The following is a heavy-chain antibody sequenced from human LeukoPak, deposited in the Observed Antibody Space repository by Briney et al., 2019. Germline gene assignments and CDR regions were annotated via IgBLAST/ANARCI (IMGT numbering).Heavy chain of an antibody. D-gene: IGHD5-12*01. J-gene: IGHJ6*02. CDR3: ARDLRGYSYYYGMGV. V-gene: IGHV1-46*01. CDR2: INPSGGST. CDR1: GYTFTSYY. Sequence: GASVKVSCKASGYTFTSYYMHWVRQAPGQGLEWMGIINPSGGSTSYAQKFQGRVTMTRDTSTSTVYMELSSLRSEDTAVYYCARDLRGYSYYYGMGVWGQGTTVTVSS.